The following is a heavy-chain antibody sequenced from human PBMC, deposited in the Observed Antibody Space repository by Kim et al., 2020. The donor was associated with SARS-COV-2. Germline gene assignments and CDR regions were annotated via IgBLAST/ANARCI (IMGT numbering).Heavy chain of an antibody. J-gene: IGHJ4*03. CDR2: IRHDGSEK. CDR1: GFSFSSYW. Sequence: GGSLRLSCAASGFSFSSYWMNWVRQAPGKGLEWVANIRHDGSEKNYVDSVKGRFTISRDNAKNSLFLQMNSLRDDDTAVYYCASTSSFSFWGQGTLITV. V-gene: IGHV3-7*01. CDR3: ASTSSFSF. D-gene: IGHD3-3*01.